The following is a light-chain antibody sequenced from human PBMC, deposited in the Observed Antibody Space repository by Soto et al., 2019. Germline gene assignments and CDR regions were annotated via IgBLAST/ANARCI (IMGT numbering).Light chain of an antibody. CDR3: QYGGA. J-gene: IGKJ3*01. CDR2: DAS. Sequence: EVLLTQSTATLSLSPGERATLSCRAGQSISNYLAWYQQKPGQAPRLLMYDASNRATDIPARFSGSGSGTDFTLTISSLEPDDFAVYYCQYGGAFGPGTKVEIK. V-gene: IGKV3-11*01. CDR1: QSISNY.